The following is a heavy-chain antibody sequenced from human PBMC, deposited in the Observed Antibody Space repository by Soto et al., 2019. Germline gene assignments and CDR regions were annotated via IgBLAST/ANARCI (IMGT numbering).Heavy chain of an antibody. J-gene: IGHJ6*02. CDR1: GFRFSTYD. CDR3: VRQAKVTTVTANVGYYYGLAV. D-gene: IGHD4-4*01. V-gene: IGHV3-23*01. CDR2: MSGSGSGT. Sequence: DVQLLESGGGLVQPGGSLRLSCAASGFRFSTYDMSWVRQAPGKGLEWVSVMSGSGSGTYYADSVKGRFTISRDNSKNTLYLQMKSLRAEDTAVYYCVRQAKVTTVTANVGYYYGLAVWGQGTTVTVSS.